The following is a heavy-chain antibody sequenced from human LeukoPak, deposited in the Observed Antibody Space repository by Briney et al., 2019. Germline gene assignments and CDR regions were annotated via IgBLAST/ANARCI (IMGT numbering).Heavy chain of an antibody. Sequence: SETLSLTCTVSGGSISSGSYYWSWIRQPPGKGLEWIGYIYYSGSTNYNPSLKSRVTISVDTSKSQFSLELSSVTAADTAVYYCARVDTAMVHFDYWGQGTLVTVSS. D-gene: IGHD5-18*01. CDR1: GGSISSGSYY. J-gene: IGHJ4*02. CDR3: ARVDTAMVHFDY. V-gene: IGHV4-61*01. CDR2: IYYSGST.